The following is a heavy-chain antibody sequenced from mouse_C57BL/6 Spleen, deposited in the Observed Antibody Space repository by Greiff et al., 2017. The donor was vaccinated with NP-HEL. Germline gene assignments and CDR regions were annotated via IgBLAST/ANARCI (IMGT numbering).Heavy chain of an antibody. CDR3: ARAIITTVVANFDY. D-gene: IGHD1-1*01. Sequence: VQLKQSGPELVKPGASVKISCKASGYSFTDYNMNWVKQSNGKSLEWIGVINPNYGTTGYNQKFKGKATLTVDQSSSTAYMQLNSLTSEDSAVYYCARAIITTVVANFDYWGQGTTLTVSS. CDR2: INPNYGTT. J-gene: IGHJ2*01. V-gene: IGHV1-39*01. CDR1: GYSFTDYN.